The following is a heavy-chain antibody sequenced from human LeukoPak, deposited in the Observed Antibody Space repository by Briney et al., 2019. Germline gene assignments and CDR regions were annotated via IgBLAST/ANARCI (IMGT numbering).Heavy chain of an antibody. D-gene: IGHD6-19*01. CDR1: GFTFSSYE. Sequence: PGGSLRLSCAASGFTFSSYEMNWVRQAPGKGLEWVSYISSSGSTIYYADSVKGRFTISRDNAKNSLYLQMNSLRAEDTAVYYCARETEKQWQYWGQGTMATVSS. CDR2: ISSSGSTI. V-gene: IGHV3-48*03. J-gene: IGHJ3*01. CDR3: ARETEKQWQY.